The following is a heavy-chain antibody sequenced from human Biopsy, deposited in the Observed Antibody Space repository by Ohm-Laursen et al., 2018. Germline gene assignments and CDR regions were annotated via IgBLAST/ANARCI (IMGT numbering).Heavy chain of an antibody. V-gene: IGHV3-23*01. J-gene: IGHJ5*02. CDR2: INGSGGST. CDR1: GFTFSSHA. D-gene: IGHD3-3*01. CDR3: ARDLYDFCGGCPFDP. Sequence: SLRLSCAAGFTFSSHAMSWVRQAPGKGLECVSVINGSGGSTYYADPVKGRFTISRDNSKNALYLQMNSLRAEDTAMYYCARDLYDFCGGCPFDPWGQGTLVTVSP.